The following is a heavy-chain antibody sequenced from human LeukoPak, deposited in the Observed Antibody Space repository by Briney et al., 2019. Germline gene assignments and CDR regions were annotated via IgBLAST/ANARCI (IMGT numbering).Heavy chain of an antibody. CDR1: GFTFSSYE. CDR2: ISSSGSTI. Sequence: GGSLRLSCAASGFTFSSYEMNWVRQAPGKGLEWVSYISSSGSTIYYADSVKGRFTIPRDNAKNSLYLQMNSLRAEDTAVYYCARVGYCSGGSCYPVAGYFDYWGQGTLVTVSS. D-gene: IGHD2-15*01. V-gene: IGHV3-48*03. J-gene: IGHJ4*02. CDR3: ARVGYCSGGSCYPVAGYFDY.